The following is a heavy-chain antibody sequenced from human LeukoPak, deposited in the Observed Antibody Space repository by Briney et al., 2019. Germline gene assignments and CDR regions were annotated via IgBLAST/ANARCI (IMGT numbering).Heavy chain of an antibody. CDR1: GFSFSNYA. CDR2: ISSNGATT. Sequence: GGSLRLSCAASGFSFSNYAMYWVRQAPGKGLEFVSAISSNGATTYYANSVKGRFTISRDSSKSTLFLQMGSLTTEDMAVYYCARPIQDSGLFRGLVYWGQGILVTVSS. V-gene: IGHV3-64*01. J-gene: IGHJ4*02. D-gene: IGHD3-10*01. CDR3: ARPIQDSGLFRGLVY.